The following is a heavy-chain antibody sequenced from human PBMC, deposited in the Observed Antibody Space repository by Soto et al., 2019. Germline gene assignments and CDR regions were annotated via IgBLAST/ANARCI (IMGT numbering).Heavy chain of an antibody. V-gene: IGHV4-39*01. Sequence: SETLSLTCTVSGGSISSSSYYWGWIRQPPGKGLEWIGSIYYSGSTYYNPSLKSRVTISVDTSKNQFSLKLSSVTAADTAVYYCARGFAIGWYTYFFDLWGQGPLVTVS. CDR2: IYYSGST. CDR3: ARGFAIGWYTYFFDL. CDR1: GGSISSSSYY. D-gene: IGHD6-19*01. J-gene: IGHJ4*02.